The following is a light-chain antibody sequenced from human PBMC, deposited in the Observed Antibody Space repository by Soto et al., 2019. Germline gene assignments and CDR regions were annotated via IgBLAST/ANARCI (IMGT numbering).Light chain of an antibody. J-gene: IGKJ2*01. V-gene: IGKV1-27*01. CDR2: AAS. Sequence: DIQMTQSPSSLSASVGDRVTITCRASQGISDYLAWYQQKPGRVPKLLIYAASTLQSGVPSRFSGSGSGTDFTLTITSLQPEDVATYYCQKYNSAPHTFGQGTKLEIK. CDR3: QKYNSAPHT. CDR1: QGISDY.